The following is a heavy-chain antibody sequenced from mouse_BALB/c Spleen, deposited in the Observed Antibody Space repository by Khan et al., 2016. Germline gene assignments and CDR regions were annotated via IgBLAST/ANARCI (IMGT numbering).Heavy chain of an antibody. Sequence: VQLKQSGPDLVKPSQSLSLTCTVTGYSIASGYSWHWIRQFPGNRLEWMAYIHYSGSTTYNPSLKSRISITRDTSKNQFFLQLISVTTEDTATYYCTRGDYYGSGYWGQGTTLTVSS. CDR1: GYSIASGYS. V-gene: IGHV3-1*02. CDR3: TRGDYYGSGY. J-gene: IGHJ2*01. D-gene: IGHD1-1*01. CDR2: IHYSGST.